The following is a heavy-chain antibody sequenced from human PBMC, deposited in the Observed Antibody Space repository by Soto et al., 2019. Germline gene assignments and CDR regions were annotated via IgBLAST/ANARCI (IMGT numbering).Heavy chain of an antibody. D-gene: IGHD6-13*01. V-gene: IGHV2-5*02. J-gene: IGHJ2*01. CDR1: GFSLSTSGVG. Sequence: QITLKESGPTLVKPTQTLTLTCTFSGFSLSTSGVGVGWIRQPPGKALEWLALIYWDDDKRYSPSLKSRLTTTEDTSKTQVIITRTNMDAVNTATYYRAHAQYSSSWYSDWYFDLWGRGTLVTVSS. CDR2: IYWDDDK. CDR3: AHAQYSSSWYSDWYFDL.